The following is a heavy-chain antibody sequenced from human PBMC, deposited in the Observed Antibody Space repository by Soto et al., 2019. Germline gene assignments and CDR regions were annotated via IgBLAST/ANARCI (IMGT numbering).Heavy chain of an antibody. CDR2: ISNTNSYT. CDR3: ARRALKGSRRPDY. CDR1: GFTFNDYY. V-gene: IGHV3-11*06. J-gene: IGHJ4*01. Sequence: GGSLRLSCAASGFTFNDYYINWIRQAPWKGLEWVSYISNTNSYTNYADSVKGRFTISRDNAKSSLYLQMNSLRAEDTAVYYCARRALKGSRRPDYFGQVTLVPLSS. D-gene: IGHD1-26*01.